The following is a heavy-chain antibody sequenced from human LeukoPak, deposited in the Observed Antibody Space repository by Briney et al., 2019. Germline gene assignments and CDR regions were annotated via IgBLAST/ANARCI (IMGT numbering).Heavy chain of an antibody. CDR2: IYYSGST. CDR3: ARREVSPQFDY. Sequence: PSETLSLTCTVSGGSISSYYWSWIRQPPGKGLEWIGYIYYSGSTNYNPSLKSRVTISVDTSKNQFSLKLSSVTAADTAVYYCARREVSPQFDYWGQGTLVTVSS. CDR1: GGSISSYY. J-gene: IGHJ4*02. V-gene: IGHV4-59*08.